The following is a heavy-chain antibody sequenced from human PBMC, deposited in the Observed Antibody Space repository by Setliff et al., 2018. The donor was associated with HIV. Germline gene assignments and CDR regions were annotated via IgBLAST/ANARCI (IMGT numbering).Heavy chain of an antibody. D-gene: IGHD3-22*01. J-gene: IGHJ5*02. CDR1: DYSISSGYY. Sequence: LSLTCTVSDYSISSGYYWGWIRQPPGKGLEWTGSTYHTGRTYYNRSLESRLTISIDTSKNQFSLKLTSVTAADTAMYYCASRIYYYDESRVLREEGFVPWGQGTLVTVSS. CDR3: ASRIYYYDESRVLREEGFVP. V-gene: IGHV4-38-2*02. CDR2: TYHTGRT.